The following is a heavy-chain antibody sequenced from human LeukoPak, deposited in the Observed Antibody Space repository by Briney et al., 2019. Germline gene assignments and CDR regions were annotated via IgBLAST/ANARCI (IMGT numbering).Heavy chain of an antibody. CDR2: ISYSGST. J-gene: IGHJ4*02. Sequence: SETLSLTCTVSGGSISSFYWSWIRQSPGKGLEWIGSISYSGSTNYNPSLKSRVTISVDTSKNQFSLKLSSVTAADTAVYYCARLEAHCSGGACYPLYYFGYWGQGTLVTVSS. CDR3: ARLEAHCSGGACYPLYYFGY. V-gene: IGHV4-59*08. D-gene: IGHD2-15*01. CDR1: GGSISSFY.